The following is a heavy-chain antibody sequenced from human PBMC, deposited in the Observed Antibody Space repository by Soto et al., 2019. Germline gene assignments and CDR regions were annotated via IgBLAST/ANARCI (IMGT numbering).Heavy chain of an antibody. CDR1: GYTLTELS. CDR2: FDPEDGET. V-gene: IGHV1-24*01. J-gene: IGHJ5*02. CDR3: ATSEGSYCSGGSCYSGWFDP. Sequence: ASVKVSCKVSGYTLTELSMHWVRQAPGKGLEWMGGFDPEDGETIYAQKFQGRVTVTEDTSTDTAYMELSSLRSEDTAVYYCATSEGSYCSGGSCYSGWFDPWGQGTLVTVSS. D-gene: IGHD2-15*01.